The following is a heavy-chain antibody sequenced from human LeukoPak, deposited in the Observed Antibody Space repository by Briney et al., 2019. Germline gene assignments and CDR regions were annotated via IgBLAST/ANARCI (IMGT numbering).Heavy chain of an antibody. CDR1: GGTFSSYA. CDR2: IIPIFGTA. CDR3: ARAWNYDSNTAGY. J-gene: IGHJ4*02. Sequence: GASVKVSCKASGGTFSSYAISWVRQAPGQGLEWMGGIIPIFGTASYAQKFQGRVTMTRDTSTSTVYMELSSLRSEDTAVYYCARAWNYDSNTAGYWGQGTLVTVSS. D-gene: IGHD3-22*01. V-gene: IGHV1-69*05.